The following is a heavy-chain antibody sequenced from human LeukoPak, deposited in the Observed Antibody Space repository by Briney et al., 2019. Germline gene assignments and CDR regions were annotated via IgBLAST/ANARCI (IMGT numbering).Heavy chain of an antibody. CDR2: ISWNSGSI. CDR1: GFTFDDYA. D-gene: IGHD3-10*01. Sequence: PGRSLRLSCAASGFTFDDYAMHWVRQGPGKGLEWVSGISWNSGSIGYADSVKGRFTISRDNAKNTLYLQMNSLRAEDTAVYYCARDLSRSFSMIRGLIQHREFDFWGRGTLVTVSS. J-gene: IGHJ4*02. CDR3: ARDLSRSFSMIRGLIQHREFDF. V-gene: IGHV3-9*01.